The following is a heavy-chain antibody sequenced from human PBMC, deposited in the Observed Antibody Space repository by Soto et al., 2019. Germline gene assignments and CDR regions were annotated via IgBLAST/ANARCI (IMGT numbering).Heavy chain of an antibody. V-gene: IGHV1-8*01. CDR2: MNPNSGNT. Sequence: GASVKVSCKASGYTFTSYDINWVRQATGQGLEWMGWMNPNSGNTGYAQKFQGRVTMTRDTSISTAYMELSSLRSEDTAVYYCARVIDESNIVVVVAATLDYWGQGTLVTVPQ. J-gene: IGHJ4*02. CDR3: ARVIDESNIVVVVAATLDY. CDR1: GYTFTSYD. D-gene: IGHD2-15*01.